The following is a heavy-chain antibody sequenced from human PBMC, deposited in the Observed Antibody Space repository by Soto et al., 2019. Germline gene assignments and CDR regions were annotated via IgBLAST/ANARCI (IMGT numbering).Heavy chain of an antibody. V-gene: IGHV4-31*02. CDR3: ARSPTGWFDP. J-gene: IGHJ5*02. CDR2: IYYSGST. CDR1: GFYISSGFYY. Sequence: SETLSLTCTFSGFYISSGFYYWSWIRQHPGKGLEWIGYIYYSGSTYYNPSLKSRVTISVDTSKNQFSLKLSSVTAADTAVYYCARSPTGWFDPWGQGTLVTVSS.